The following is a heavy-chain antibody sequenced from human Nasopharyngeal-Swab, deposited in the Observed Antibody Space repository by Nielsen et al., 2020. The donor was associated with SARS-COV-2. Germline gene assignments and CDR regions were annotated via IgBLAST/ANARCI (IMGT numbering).Heavy chain of an antibody. CDR1: GFTFSSYW. Sequence: GESLKISCAASGFTFSSYWMHWVRQAPGKGLVWVSRINSDGSSTSNADSVKGRFTISRDNAKNSLYLQMNSLRAEDTAVYYCAREVGKQWPLDYWGQGTLVTVSS. V-gene: IGHV3-74*01. CDR3: AREVGKQWPLDY. CDR2: INSDGSST. J-gene: IGHJ4*02. D-gene: IGHD6-19*01.